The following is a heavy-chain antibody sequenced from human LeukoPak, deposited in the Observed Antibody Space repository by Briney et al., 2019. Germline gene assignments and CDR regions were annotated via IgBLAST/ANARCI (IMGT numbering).Heavy chain of an antibody. V-gene: IGHV1-8*01. CDR1: GYTFTSYD. CDR3: ARVQGRPYYYGMDV. CDR2: MNPSSGNT. J-gene: IGHJ6*02. Sequence: ASVKVSCKASGYTFTSYDINWVRQATGQGLEWMGWMNPSSGNTGYAQKFQGRVTMTRNTSISTAYMELSSLRSEDTAVYYCARVQGRPYYYGMDVWGQGTTVTVSS.